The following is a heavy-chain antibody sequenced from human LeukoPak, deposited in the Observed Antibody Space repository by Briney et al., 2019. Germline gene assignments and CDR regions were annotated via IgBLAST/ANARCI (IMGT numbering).Heavy chain of an antibody. CDR1: GFTFSSHA. V-gene: IGHV3-23*01. CDR3: AKGRGSGSSWNFDY. Sequence: PGGSLRPSCEASGFTFSSHAMSWVRQAPGKGLEWVSGLSGSGDSTYYAGSVRGRFTISRDNSKNTLHLQMNSLRAEDTAVYYCAKGRGSGSSWNFDYWGQGTLVTVSS. D-gene: IGHD6-13*01. J-gene: IGHJ4*02. CDR2: LSGSGDST.